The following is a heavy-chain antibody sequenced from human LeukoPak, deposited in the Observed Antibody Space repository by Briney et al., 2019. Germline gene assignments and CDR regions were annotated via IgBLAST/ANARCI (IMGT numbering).Heavy chain of an antibody. CDR2: IIPIFGTA. Sequence: GASVKVSCKASGGTFSSYAISWVRQAPGQGLGWMGGIIPIFGTANYAQKFQGRVTITADESTSTAYMELSSLRSEDTAVYYCARDGYSSSSFTPFDYWGQGTLVTVSS. V-gene: IGHV1-69*13. CDR1: GGTFSSYA. CDR3: ARDGYSSSSFTPFDY. D-gene: IGHD6-6*01. J-gene: IGHJ4*02.